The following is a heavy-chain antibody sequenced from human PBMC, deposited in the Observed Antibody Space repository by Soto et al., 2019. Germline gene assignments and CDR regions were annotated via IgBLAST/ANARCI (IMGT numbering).Heavy chain of an antibody. CDR2: IIPILGIA. J-gene: IGHJ4*02. V-gene: IGHV1-69*02. CDR3: AILRDIPYYFDS. CDR1: GGTFSSYT. Sequence: ASVKVSWKASGGTFSSYTISWVRQAPGQGLEWMGRIIPILGIANYAQKFQGRVTITADKSTSTAYMELSSLRSEDTAVYYFAILRDIPYYFDSWGQGTLVPVSS.